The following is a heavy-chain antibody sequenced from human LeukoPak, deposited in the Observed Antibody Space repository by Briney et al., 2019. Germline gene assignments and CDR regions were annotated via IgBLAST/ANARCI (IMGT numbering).Heavy chain of an antibody. CDR2: IKTDGSIT. CDR1: GFSFSVFW. J-gene: IGHJ4*02. D-gene: IGHD6-19*01. Sequence: GGSLRLSCAASGFSFSVFWMHWVRQAPGKGPVWVSRIKTDGSITDYADSVKGRFTISRDNSKNTLYLQMNSLRAEDTAVYYCAKGGVAVAGQPNDFDYWGQGTLVTVSS. V-gene: IGHV3-74*01. CDR3: AKGGVAVAGQPNDFDY.